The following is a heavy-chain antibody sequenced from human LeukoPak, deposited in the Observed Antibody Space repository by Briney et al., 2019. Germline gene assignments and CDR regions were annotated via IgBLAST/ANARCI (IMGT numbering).Heavy chain of an antibody. J-gene: IGHJ4*02. CDR1: GYTFTSYY. Sequence: ASVKVSCKASGYTFTSYYMHWVRQAPGQGLEWMGIINPSGGSTSYAQKFQGRVTMTRDTSTSTVYMELSSLRSKDTAVYYCASLANPNSGSYYPFDYWGQGTLVTVSS. CDR3: ASLANPNSGSYYPFDY. D-gene: IGHD1-26*01. CDR2: INPSGGST. V-gene: IGHV1-46*01.